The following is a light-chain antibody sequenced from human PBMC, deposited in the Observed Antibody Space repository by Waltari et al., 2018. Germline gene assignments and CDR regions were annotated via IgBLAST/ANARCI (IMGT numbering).Light chain of an antibody. CDR3: CSYAGLGIYV. CDR1: SSDVGNYNL. Sequence: QSGLTQPASVSGSPGQSITISCTGTSSDVGNYNLVSLYQQYPGKAPKLMVYEVTKRTSGVSDRFSGSKSGNTASLTISGLQSEDEADYYCCSYAGLGIYVFGTGTKVTVL. J-gene: IGLJ1*01. CDR2: EVT. V-gene: IGLV2-23*02.